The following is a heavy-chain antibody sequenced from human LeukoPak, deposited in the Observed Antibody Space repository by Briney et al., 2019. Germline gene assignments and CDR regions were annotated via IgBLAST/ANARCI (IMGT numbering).Heavy chain of an antibody. J-gene: IGHJ4*02. V-gene: IGHV1-58*02. CDR1: GFTFTSSA. CDR2: IVVGSGNT. CDR3: AAAPCPCDYGDSLSFDY. Sequence: SVKVSCKASGFTFTSSAMQWVRQARGQRLEWIGWIVVGSGNTNYAQKFQERVTITRDMSTSTAYMELSSLRSEDTAVYYCAAAPCPCDYGDSLSFDYWGQGTLVTVSS. D-gene: IGHD4-17*01.